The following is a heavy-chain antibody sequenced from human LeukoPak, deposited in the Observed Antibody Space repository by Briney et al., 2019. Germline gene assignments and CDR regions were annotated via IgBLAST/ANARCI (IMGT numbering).Heavy chain of an antibody. Sequence: SETLSLTCSVSGGSVNHGSYYWNWFRQPPGKGLEWIGNVYYSGSTNYNSSLKSRVTISLDTSKSQFSLKLTSVTAADTAMYYCARGLLFDSGWCYFDYWGQGTLVTVSS. CDR2: VYYSGST. D-gene: IGHD6-19*01. V-gene: IGHV4-61*01. CDR1: GGSVNHGSYY. J-gene: IGHJ4*02. CDR3: ARGLLFDSGWCYFDY.